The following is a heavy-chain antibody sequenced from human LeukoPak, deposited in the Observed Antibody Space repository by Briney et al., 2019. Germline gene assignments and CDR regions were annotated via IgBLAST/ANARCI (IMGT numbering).Heavy chain of an antibody. CDR2: IYGSGEGQT. J-gene: IGHJ4*02. CDR3: AKDVKSDGVWDIDH. Sequence: PGGSLRLSCAASGFTFRAYTMNWVRLAPGKGLEWVSGIYGSGEGQTFYADSVRGRFTISRDDSRNLVFLHMDNLRVEDTALYYCAKDVKSDGVWDIDHWGQGTLVTVSS. V-gene: IGHV3-23*01. D-gene: IGHD3-16*01. CDR1: GFTFRAYT.